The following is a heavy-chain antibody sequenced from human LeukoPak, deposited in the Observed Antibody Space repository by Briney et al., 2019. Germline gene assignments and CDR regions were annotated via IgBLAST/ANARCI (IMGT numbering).Heavy chain of an antibody. CDR3: ARQQLSQLYYFDY. Sequence: SETLSRTCTVSGGSISSYYWSWIRQPPGKGLEWIGYIYYSGSTNYNPSLKSRVTISVDTSKNQFSLKLSSVTAADTAVYYCARQQLSQLYYFDYWGQGTLVTVSS. CDR2: IYYSGST. CDR1: GGSISSYY. J-gene: IGHJ4*02. V-gene: IGHV4-59*01. D-gene: IGHD6-13*01.